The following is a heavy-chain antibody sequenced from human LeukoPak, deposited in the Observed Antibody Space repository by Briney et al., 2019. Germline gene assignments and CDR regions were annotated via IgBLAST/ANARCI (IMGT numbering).Heavy chain of an antibody. CDR1: GFTFSSYS. CDR3: AKSILLTTFDS. D-gene: IGHD4-11*01. J-gene: IGHJ4*02. Sequence: SGGSLRLSCAASGFTFSSYSMSWVRQAPGKGLEWVSAISGSGGSTYYADSVKGRFTISRDNSKNTLYLQMDSLRAEDTAVYYCAKSILLTTFDSWGQGTMVTDSS. V-gene: IGHV3-23*01. CDR2: ISGSGGST.